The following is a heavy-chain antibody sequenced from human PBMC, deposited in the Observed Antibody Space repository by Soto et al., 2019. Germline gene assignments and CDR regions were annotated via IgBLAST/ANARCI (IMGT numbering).Heavy chain of an antibody. Sequence: SETLSLTCDVSGGSITSNNWWTWVRQPPGKGLEWIGEIYQSGRTKYNPSLKSRVTISIDTSKRQFSLRLNSVTAADTAVYYCATCQLGEFYYALDVWGQGTTVTVSS. CDR1: GGSITSNNW. J-gene: IGHJ6*02. CDR2: IYQSGRT. D-gene: IGHD1-1*01. V-gene: IGHV4-4*02. CDR3: ATCQLGEFYYALDV.